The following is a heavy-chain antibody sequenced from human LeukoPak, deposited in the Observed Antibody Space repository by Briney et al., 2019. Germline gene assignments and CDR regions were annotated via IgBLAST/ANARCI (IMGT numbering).Heavy chain of an antibody. D-gene: IGHD3-9*01. V-gene: IGHV5-51*01. CDR1: GYSFTTYW. CDR2: IYPGDSDA. CDR3: ARHHDILTGYYLGALDY. J-gene: IGHJ4*02. Sequence: KPGESLKISCTGFGYSFTTYWIGWVRQMPGKGLEWMGIIYPGDSDARYSPSFQGQVTISVDKSISTAYLQWSSLKASDTAMYYCARHHDILTGYYLGALDYWGQGTLVTVSS.